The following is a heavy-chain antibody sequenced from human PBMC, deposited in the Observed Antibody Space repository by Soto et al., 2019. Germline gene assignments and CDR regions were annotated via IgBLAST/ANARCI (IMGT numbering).Heavy chain of an antibody. CDR1: GVSFSGYY. D-gene: IGHD2-8*01. CDR2: INHSGST. J-gene: IGHJ5*02. Sequence: SETLSLTCAVYGVSFSGYYWILIRQPPGKGLEWIGEINHSGSTNYNPSLMSRVTISVDTSKNQFSLKLSSVTAADTAVYYCARGIVLMVYAIRSWFDPWGQGTLVTVSS. V-gene: IGHV4-34*01. CDR3: ARGIVLMVYAIRSWFDP.